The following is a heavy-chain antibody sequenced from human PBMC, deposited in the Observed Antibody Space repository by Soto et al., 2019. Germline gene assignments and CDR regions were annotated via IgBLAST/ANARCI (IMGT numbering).Heavy chain of an antibody. CDR3: ARESGDNWDYEAY. V-gene: IGHV4-4*07. J-gene: IGHJ4*02. D-gene: IGHD1-7*01. CDR2: IYTSGNT. CDR1: GGSISSYH. Sequence: SETLSLTCTVSGGSISSYHWSWIRQSAGKGLEWIGRIYTSGNTHYNPSLKSPVTVSIDTSKNQFFLTVNSVTAADSAVYYCARESGDNWDYEAYWGQGTPVTVSS.